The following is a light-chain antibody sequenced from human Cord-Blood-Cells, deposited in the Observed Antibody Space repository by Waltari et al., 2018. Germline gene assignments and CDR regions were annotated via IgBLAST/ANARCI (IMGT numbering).Light chain of an antibody. CDR1: SSDVGGYNY. CDR3: CSYAGSYTWV. J-gene: IGLJ3*02. Sequence: QSALTQPRSVSGSPGQSVTISCTGTSSDVGGYNYVPWYQQHPGKAPKLMIYDVSKRPSGVPDRFSGSKSGNTASLTISGLQAEDEADYYCCSYAGSYTWVFGGWTKLTVL. V-gene: IGLV2-11*01. CDR2: DVS.